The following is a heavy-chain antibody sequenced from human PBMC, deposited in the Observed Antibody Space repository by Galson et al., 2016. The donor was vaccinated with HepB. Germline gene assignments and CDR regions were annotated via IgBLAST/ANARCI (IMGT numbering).Heavy chain of an antibody. V-gene: IGHV4-59*01. CDR3: ARDAYRSSHLDL. J-gene: IGHJ2*01. CDR1: GDSIRNYY. D-gene: IGHD6-6*01. CDR2: VFYTGTT. Sequence: SETLSLTCTVSGDSIRNYYWSWLRQPPGKGLEWIAYVFYTGTTNYNPSLRSRVTASVDTSKNQFSLNLSSVTAADTAIHYCARDAYRSSHLDLWGRGTLVTVTS.